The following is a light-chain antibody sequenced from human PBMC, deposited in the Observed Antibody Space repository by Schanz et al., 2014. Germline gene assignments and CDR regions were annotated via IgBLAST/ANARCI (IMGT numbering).Light chain of an antibody. CDR3: SSYTSSSAVV. Sequence: QSALTQPASVSGSPGQSITISCTGTSSDVGAYNYVSWYQQHPGKAPKLMIYDVSKWPSGVSNRFSGSKSGNTASLTISGLQAEDEADYYCSSYTSSSAVVFGGGTKLTVL. CDR1: SSDVGAYNY. V-gene: IGLV2-14*01. J-gene: IGLJ2*01. CDR2: DVS.